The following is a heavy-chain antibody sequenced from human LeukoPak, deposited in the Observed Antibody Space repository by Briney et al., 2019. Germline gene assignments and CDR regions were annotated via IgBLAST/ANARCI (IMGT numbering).Heavy chain of an antibody. CDR2: IYYGGST. Sequence: SETLSLTCTVSGGSISSYYWSWIRQPPGKGLEWIGYIYYGGSTNYNPSLKSRVTISVDTSKNQFSLKLSSVTAADTAVYYCASGITMVRGVGGPFDCWGQGTLVTVSS. CDR3: ASGITMVRGVGGPFDC. V-gene: IGHV4-59*01. D-gene: IGHD3-10*01. CDR1: GGSISSYY. J-gene: IGHJ4*02.